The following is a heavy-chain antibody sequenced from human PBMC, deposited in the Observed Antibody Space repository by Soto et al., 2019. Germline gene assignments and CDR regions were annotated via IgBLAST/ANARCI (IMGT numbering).Heavy chain of an antibody. J-gene: IGHJ4*02. Sequence: QVQLVQSGAEVKKPGSSVKVSCKASGGTFSSYTISWVRQAPGQGLEWMGRIIPILGIANYAQKFQGRVTITADKSTRTAYMELRSLRSEDTAVYYCASRYDSSDYWGQGTLVTVFS. D-gene: IGHD3-22*01. V-gene: IGHV1-69*02. CDR3: ASRYDSSDY. CDR1: GGTFSSYT. CDR2: IIPILGIA.